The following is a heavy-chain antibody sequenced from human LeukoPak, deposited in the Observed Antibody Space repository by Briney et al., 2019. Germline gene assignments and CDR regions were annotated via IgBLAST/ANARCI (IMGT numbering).Heavy chain of an antibody. CDR2: ISFHGNDK. J-gene: IGHJ6*02. Sequence: PGGSLRLSCTASGFTFSSYGMHWVRQAPGKGLEWVAVISFHGNDKYYADSVKGRFTISRDNSKNTLYLQMNSLRAEDTAVYYCARSRTVAAMYYYYGLDVWGQGTTVTVS. V-gene: IGHV3-30*03. CDR3: ARSRTVAAMYYYYGLDV. CDR1: GFTFSSYG. D-gene: IGHD5-12*01.